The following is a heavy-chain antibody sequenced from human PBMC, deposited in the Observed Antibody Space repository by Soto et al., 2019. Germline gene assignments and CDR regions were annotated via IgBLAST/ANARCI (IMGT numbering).Heavy chain of an antibody. CDR3: AKGLAGVGDVMDV. CDR2: ISASDGST. Sequence: EVQLLESGGGFVQPGGSLRLSCAASGFTVSSRAMSWVRQAPGKGLEWVGSISASDGSTFSADSMKGRFTISRDNSKNTLYLQMNSLSAEDTAIYYCAKGLAGVGDVMDVWGQGTTVTVSS. J-gene: IGHJ6*02. CDR1: GFTVSSRA. V-gene: IGHV3-23*01. D-gene: IGHD2-8*01.